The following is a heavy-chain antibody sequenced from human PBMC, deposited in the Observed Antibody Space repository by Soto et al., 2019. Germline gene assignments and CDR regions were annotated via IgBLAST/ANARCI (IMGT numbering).Heavy chain of an antibody. V-gene: IGHV3-9*01. CDR3: AKDMGYCISTSCYGWFDP. CDR2: ISWNSGSI. J-gene: IGHJ5*02. Sequence: EVQLVESGGGLVQPGRSLRLSCAASGFTFDDYAMHWVRQAPGKGLEWVSGISWNSGSIGYADSVKGRFTISRDNAKNSLDLQMNSLRAEDTALYYCAKDMGYCISTSCYGWFDPWGQGTLVTVSS. CDR1: GFTFDDYA. D-gene: IGHD2-2*01.